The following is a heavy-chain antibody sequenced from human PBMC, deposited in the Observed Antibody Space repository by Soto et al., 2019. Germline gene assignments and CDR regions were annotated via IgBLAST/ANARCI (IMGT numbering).Heavy chain of an antibody. D-gene: IGHD6-19*01. Sequence: SETLSLTCTVSGDSVSTGSKYWSWSRQPPGKPLEWIAYIYSSGSTNYNPSLKSRVTISRDTSKNQFSLKITSVTAEDTAVYYCARSGGGSGWLGGQGTLVTVSS. CDR2: IYSSGST. CDR3: ARSGGGSGWL. CDR1: GDSVSTGSKY. J-gene: IGHJ4*02. V-gene: IGHV4-61*01.